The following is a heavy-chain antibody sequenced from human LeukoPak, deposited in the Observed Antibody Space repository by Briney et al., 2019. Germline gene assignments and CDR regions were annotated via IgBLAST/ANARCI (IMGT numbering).Heavy chain of an antibody. CDR2: ISYDGSNE. J-gene: IGHJ4*02. CDR1: GFTFSSYA. Sequence: GGSLRLSCAASGFTFSSYAMHWVRQAPGKGLEWVAVISYDGSNEYYADSVKGRFTISRDNSKNTLFLQMNSLRPEDTAVYHCAKVALFSGYYPPFDYWGQGTLVTVSS. CDR3: AKVALFSGYYPPFDY. D-gene: IGHD3-22*01. V-gene: IGHV3-30*04.